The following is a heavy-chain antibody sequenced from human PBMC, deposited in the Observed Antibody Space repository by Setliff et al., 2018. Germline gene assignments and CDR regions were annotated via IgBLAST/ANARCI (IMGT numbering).Heavy chain of an antibody. Sequence: ASVKVSCKASGYTFTGYYMHWVRQAPGQGLEWMGWINPNSGGTNPAQKFQGRVTMTRDTSISTAYMELSSLRFEDTAVYYCAREGVDTRSSTDYRYYMDVWGKGTTVTVSS. CDR3: AREGVDTRSSTDYRYYMDV. CDR1: GYTFTGYY. J-gene: IGHJ6*03. D-gene: IGHD5-18*01. CDR2: INPNSGGT. V-gene: IGHV1-2*02.